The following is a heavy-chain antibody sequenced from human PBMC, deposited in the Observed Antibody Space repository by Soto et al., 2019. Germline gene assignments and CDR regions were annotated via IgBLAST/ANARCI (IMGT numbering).Heavy chain of an antibody. CDR3: ARHAVGQILLWFGETPFDY. J-gene: IGHJ4*02. V-gene: IGHV1-69*01. D-gene: IGHD3-10*01. CDR2: IIPIFGTA. CDR1: GGTFSSYA. Sequence: QVQLVQSGAEVKKPGSSVKVSCKASGGTFSSYAISWVRQAPGQGLEWMGGIIPIFGTANYVQKFQGRVTITADESTSTAYMELSSLRSEDTAVYYCARHAVGQILLWFGETPFDYWGQGTLVTVSS.